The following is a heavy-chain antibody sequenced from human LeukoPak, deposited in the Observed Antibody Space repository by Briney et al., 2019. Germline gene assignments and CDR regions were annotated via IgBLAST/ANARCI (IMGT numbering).Heavy chain of an antibody. Sequence: ASVKVSCKVSGYTLTELSMHWVRQAPGKGLEWMGGFDPEDGETIYVQKFQGRVTMTEDTSTDTAYMELSSLRSEDTAVYYCATVRFLESAFDIWGQGTMVTVSS. CDR3: ATVRFLESAFDI. CDR2: FDPEDGET. V-gene: IGHV1-24*01. D-gene: IGHD3-3*01. CDR1: GYTLTELS. J-gene: IGHJ3*02.